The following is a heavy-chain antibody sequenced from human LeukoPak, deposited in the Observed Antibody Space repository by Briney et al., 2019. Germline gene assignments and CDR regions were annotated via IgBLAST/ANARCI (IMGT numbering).Heavy chain of an antibody. Sequence: GGSLRLSCVVSGFTFSDYGMHWVRQAPGQGLEWVALIRYEGSKQYYADSVKGRFTISRDNSKNTVFLHINSLRPEDTAVYYCARINYRPIIKFFDFWGQGTLVTVSS. CDR3: ARINYRPIIKFFDF. D-gene: IGHD4-11*01. CDR1: GFTFSDYG. V-gene: IGHV3-30*02. J-gene: IGHJ4*02. CDR2: IRYEGSKQ.